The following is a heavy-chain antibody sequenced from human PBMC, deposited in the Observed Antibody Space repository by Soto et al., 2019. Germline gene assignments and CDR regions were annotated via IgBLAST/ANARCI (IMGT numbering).Heavy chain of an antibody. CDR1: GYTLTGYY. CDR2: IYPSGGTT. J-gene: IGHJ4*01. Sequence: QVQLVKSGADVKKPGASVRVSCKGSGYTLTGYYVHWVRQVPEQGFEWMGVIYPSGGTTSYAQTFHDRLTMTRDTSTITDYMELSSLISYDTAVYYWARLATATPPSYFDYWGHVTLVTVSS. CDR3: ARLATATPPSYFDY. V-gene: IGHV1-46*01.